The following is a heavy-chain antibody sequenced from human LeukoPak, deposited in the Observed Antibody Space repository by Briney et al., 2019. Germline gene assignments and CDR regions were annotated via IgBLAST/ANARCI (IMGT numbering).Heavy chain of an antibody. V-gene: IGHV3-48*03. CDR2: ISSSGSTI. D-gene: IGHD3-10*02. J-gene: IGHJ6*04. CDR3: AELGITMIGGV. Sequence: GGSLRLSCEASGFTFSNYAMNWVRQTPGKGLEWVSYISSSGSTIYYADSVKGRFTISRDNAKNSLYLQMNSLRAEDTAVYYCAELGITMIGGVWGKGTTVTISS. CDR1: GFTFSNYA.